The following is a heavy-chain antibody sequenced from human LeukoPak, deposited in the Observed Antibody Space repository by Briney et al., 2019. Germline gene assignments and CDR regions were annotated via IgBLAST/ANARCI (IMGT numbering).Heavy chain of an antibody. D-gene: IGHD3-10*01. V-gene: IGHV3-9*01. Sequence: GGSLRLSCAASGFTFSSYAMRWVRQAPGKGLEWVSGISWNSGSIGYADSVKGRFTISRDNAKNSLYLQMNSLRAEDTALYYCAKDSLALLLWFGELTTNYGMDVWGQGTTVAVSS. CDR3: AKDSLALLLWFGELTTNYGMDV. CDR2: ISWNSGSI. J-gene: IGHJ6*02. CDR1: GFTFSSYA.